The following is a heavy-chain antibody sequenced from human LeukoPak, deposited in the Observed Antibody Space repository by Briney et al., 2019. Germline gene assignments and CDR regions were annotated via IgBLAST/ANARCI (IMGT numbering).Heavy chain of an antibody. Sequence: PSQTLSLTCTVSGGSISSGDYYWSWVRQPPGKGLEWIGCFYYTGKTFYNPSLQSRVAIPGDTAKNQVSLRVTSVTAADTALYYCARTGFTYGSAGSWGQGALVTVSA. J-gene: IGHJ5*02. V-gene: IGHV4-30-4*01. CDR2: FYYTGKT. CDR3: ARTGFTYGSAGS. CDR1: GGSISSGDYY. D-gene: IGHD5-18*01.